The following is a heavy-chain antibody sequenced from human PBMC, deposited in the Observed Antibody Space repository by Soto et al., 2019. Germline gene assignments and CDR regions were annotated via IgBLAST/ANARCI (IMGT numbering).Heavy chain of an antibody. Sequence: ASVKVSCKASGYTFTGYYMHWVRQAPGQGLEWMGWMNPNSGSTGYAQKFQGRVTMTRNTSISTAYMELSSLRSEDTAVYYCAKEYGSSFDYWGEGTLVTVSS. D-gene: IGHD6-6*01. J-gene: IGHJ4*02. CDR3: AKEYGSSFDY. CDR2: MNPNSGST. CDR1: GYTFTGYY. V-gene: IGHV1-8*02.